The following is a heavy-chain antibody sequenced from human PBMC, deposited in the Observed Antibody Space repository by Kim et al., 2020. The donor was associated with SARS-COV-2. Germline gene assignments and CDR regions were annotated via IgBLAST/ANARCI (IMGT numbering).Heavy chain of an antibody. CDR2: IKQDGSEK. D-gene: IGHD6-19*01. CDR1: GFTFSSYW. Sequence: GGSLRLSCAASGFTFSSYWMSWVRQAPGKGLEWVANIKQDGSEKYYVDSVKGRFTISRDNAKNSLYLQMNSLRAEDTAVYYCARDAGYSSGRLDYWGQGTLVTVSS. CDR3: ARDAGYSSGRLDY. J-gene: IGHJ4*02. V-gene: IGHV3-7*01.